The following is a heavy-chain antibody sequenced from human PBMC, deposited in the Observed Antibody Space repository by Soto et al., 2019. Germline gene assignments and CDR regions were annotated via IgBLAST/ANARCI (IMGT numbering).Heavy chain of an antibody. D-gene: IGHD2-15*01. CDR3: ARMSVVAAIYYYYGMDV. Sequence: SVKVSCKASGCTFSSYAISWVRQAPGQGLEWMGGIIPIYGKTNYAQKIQGRVTITTDKSTSTAYMELRSLRSDDTAVYYCARMSVVAAIYYYYGMDVWGQGTTVTVSS. V-gene: IGHV1-69*05. CDR1: GCTFSSYA. CDR2: IIPIYGKT. J-gene: IGHJ6*02.